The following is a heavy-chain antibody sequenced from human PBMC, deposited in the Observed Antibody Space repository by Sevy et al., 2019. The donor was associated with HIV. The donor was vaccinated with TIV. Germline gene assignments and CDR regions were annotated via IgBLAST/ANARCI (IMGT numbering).Heavy chain of an antibody. CDR1: GFDVSNNY. J-gene: IGHJ5*02. D-gene: IGHD6-13*01. CDR2: IYSSGTT. CDR3: ARDYSRRPGWFDP. V-gene: IGHV3-53*01. Sequence: GGSLRLSCAGSGFDVSNNYMSWVRQAPGKGLEWVSIIYSSGTTYYADSGKGRFTISRDKSKNTVYLQMSSLRADDKAFYHCARDYSRRPGWFDPWGQGTLVTVSS.